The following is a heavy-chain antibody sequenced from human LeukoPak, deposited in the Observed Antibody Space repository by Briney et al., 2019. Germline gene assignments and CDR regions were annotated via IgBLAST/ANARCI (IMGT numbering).Heavy chain of an antibody. Sequence: GGSLRLSCAASGFTFSSNSMSWVRQAPGEGLEWVSSISPSSNYIYYADSVKGRFTISRDNAKNSLYLQMNSLRAEDTAVYYCARIAYAATVSYYDYWGQGTLVTVSS. D-gene: IGHD4-17*01. CDR1: GFTFSSNS. V-gene: IGHV3-21*01. CDR2: ISPSSNYI. J-gene: IGHJ4*02. CDR3: ARIAYAATVSYYDY.